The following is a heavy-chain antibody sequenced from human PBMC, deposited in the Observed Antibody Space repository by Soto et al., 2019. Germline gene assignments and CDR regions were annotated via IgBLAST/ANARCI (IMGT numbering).Heavy chain of an antibody. V-gene: IGHV3-48*01. J-gene: IGHJ4*02. CDR3: ARVSKTAERY. CDR2: IDSTSRPI. D-gene: IGHD2-2*01. Sequence: EVQLVESGGDLVQPGGSLRLSCAASGFTLSSYNMNWVRQARGKGLEWVSNIDSTSRPIYYADSVKGRFTISRDNAQNSLYLQMKSLRVEDTAVYYCARVSKTAERYWGQGTMVTVYS. CDR1: GFTLSSYN.